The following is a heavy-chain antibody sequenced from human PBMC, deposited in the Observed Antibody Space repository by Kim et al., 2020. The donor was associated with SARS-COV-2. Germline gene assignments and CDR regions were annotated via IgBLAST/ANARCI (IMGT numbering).Heavy chain of an antibody. J-gene: IGHJ4*02. Sequence: GGSLRLSCAASGFTVGTKYMIWVRQAPGKGLEWVSVIFTGGTTYYADSVKGRFTISRDNSKNTLYLQMNTLRAEDTAVYYCARGAAGYSFDYWGQGTLVTVSS. CDR3: ARGAAGYSFDY. D-gene: IGHD6-13*01. CDR1: GFTVGTKY. V-gene: IGHV3-53*01. CDR2: IFTGGTT.